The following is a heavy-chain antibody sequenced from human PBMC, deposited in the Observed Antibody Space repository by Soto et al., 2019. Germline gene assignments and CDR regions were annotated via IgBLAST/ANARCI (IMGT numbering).Heavy chain of an antibody. V-gene: IGHV1-69*06. CDR3: ASQVDEYYYYGMDV. CDR1: GGTFRSYA. D-gene: IGHD2-15*01. Sequence: SGEVSFPASGGTFRSYAIIWVRQAPGQGLEWMGGIIPIFGTANYAQKFQGRVTITADKSTSTAYMELSSLRSEDTAVYYCASQVDEYYYYGMDVWGQGTTVTVS. J-gene: IGHJ6*02. CDR2: IIPIFGTA.